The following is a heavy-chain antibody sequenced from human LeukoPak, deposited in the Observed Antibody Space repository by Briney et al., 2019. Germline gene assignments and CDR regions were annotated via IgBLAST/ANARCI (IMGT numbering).Heavy chain of an antibody. CDR3: AKDRPNFHENSGHYYRRDGDS. Sequence: PGGSLRLSCQASGFTFYMYAMSWVRQAPGKWLEWVASMCGTAGCTFYPDSVKGRFTISRDNSKNVLYLRMNSLTAEDTAIYYCAKDRPNFHENSGHYYRRDGDSWGQGTLVTVSS. CDR2: MCGTAGCT. J-gene: IGHJ5*01. D-gene: IGHD3-22*01. CDR1: GFTFYMYA. V-gene: IGHV3-23*01.